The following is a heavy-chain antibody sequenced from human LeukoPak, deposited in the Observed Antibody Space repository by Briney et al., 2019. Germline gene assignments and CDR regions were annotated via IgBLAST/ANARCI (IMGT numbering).Heavy chain of an antibody. Sequence: GGSLRLSCAASGFTFSSYWMSWVRQAPGKGLEWVAVIWYDGSNKYYADSVKGRFTISRDNSKNTLYLQMNSLRAEDTAVYYCAREGSSSSAYFDYWGQGTLVTVSS. D-gene: IGHD6-13*01. CDR1: GFTFSSYW. V-gene: IGHV3-33*08. CDR3: AREGSSSSAYFDY. J-gene: IGHJ4*02. CDR2: IWYDGSNK.